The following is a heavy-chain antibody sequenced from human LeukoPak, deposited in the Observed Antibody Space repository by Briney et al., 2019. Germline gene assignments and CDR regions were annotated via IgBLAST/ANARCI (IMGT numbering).Heavy chain of an antibody. CDR1: GFTFGSYW. CDR2: ISGSGGST. Sequence: SGGSLRLSCAASGFTFGSYWMTWVRQAPGKGLEWVSVISGSGGSTYYADSVKGRFTISRDNSKNTLYLQMNSLRAEDTAVYYCAKDRSKDYYGSGTVDAFDIWGQGTMVTVSS. CDR3: AKDRSKDYYGSGTVDAFDI. D-gene: IGHD3-10*01. V-gene: IGHV3-23*01. J-gene: IGHJ3*02.